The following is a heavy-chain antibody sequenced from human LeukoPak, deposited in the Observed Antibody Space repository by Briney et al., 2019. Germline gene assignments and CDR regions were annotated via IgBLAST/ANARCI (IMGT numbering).Heavy chain of an antibody. CDR3: ARRRDGYFDY. D-gene: IGHD5-24*01. Sequence: PSETLSLTCAVSGYSISSGYYCGWIRQPPGKGLEWIGSIYHSGSTYYNPSLKSRVTISVDTSKNQFSLKLSSVTAADTAVYYCARRRDGYFDYWGQGTLVTVSS. J-gene: IGHJ4*02. V-gene: IGHV4-38-2*01. CDR2: IYHSGST. CDR1: GYSISSGYY.